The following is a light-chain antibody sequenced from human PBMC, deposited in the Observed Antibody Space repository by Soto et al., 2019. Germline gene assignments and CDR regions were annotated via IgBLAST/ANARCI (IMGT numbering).Light chain of an antibody. V-gene: IGKV1-17*01. J-gene: IGKJ2*01. CDR1: QGITND. CDR3: LQHNTYPYT. Sequence: IQMTQSPSSLSASVGDRVTITCRASQGITNDLGWYQQRPGRAPKRLIYSASSLQSGVPSRFSGSVSGTEFTLTIRGLQPEDFATYYCLQHNTYPYTFGQGTRLEI. CDR2: SAS.